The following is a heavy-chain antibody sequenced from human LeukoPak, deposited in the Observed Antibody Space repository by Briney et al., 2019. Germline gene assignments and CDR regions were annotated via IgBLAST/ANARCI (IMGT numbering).Heavy chain of an antibody. D-gene: IGHD3-9*01. CDR1: GFTFSSYG. J-gene: IGHJ4*02. CDR2: ISYDGSNK. Sequence: PGGSLRLSCAASGFTFSSYGMHWVRQAPGKGLEWVAVISYDGSNKYYADSVKGRFTISRDNSKNTLYLQMNSLRAEDTAVYYCAKDPNYDILTGYTFDYWGQGTLVTVSS. V-gene: IGHV3-30*18. CDR3: AKDPNYDILTGYTFDY.